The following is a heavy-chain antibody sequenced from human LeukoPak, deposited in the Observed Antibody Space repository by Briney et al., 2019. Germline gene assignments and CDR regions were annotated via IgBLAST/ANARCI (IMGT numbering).Heavy chain of an antibody. CDR1: GFTFSTYA. V-gene: IGHV3-23*01. Sequence: GGSLRLSCAASGFTFSTYAMSWVRQAPGKGLEWVSGIIGSGGSTDYADSVKGRFTISRDNSKNTLYLQMNSLRAEATAVYYCAKDDINYGSGSYLFYFDYWGQGTLVTVSS. D-gene: IGHD3-10*01. CDR2: IIGSGGST. CDR3: AKDDINYGSGSYLFYFDY. J-gene: IGHJ4*02.